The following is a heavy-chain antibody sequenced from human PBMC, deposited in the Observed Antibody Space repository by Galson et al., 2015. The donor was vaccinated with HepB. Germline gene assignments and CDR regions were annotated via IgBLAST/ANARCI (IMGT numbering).Heavy chain of an antibody. Sequence: SETLSLTCTVSGGSTNTHFWSWVRQSPGKGLKYIGYVHSNENTSLNPSLERRVTMSIDTSRNQFSLKLTSVTAADTAIFYCARLAQWGEYFDYWGQGLLVTVSS. D-gene: IGHD1-26*01. J-gene: IGHJ4*02. CDR3: ARLAQWGEYFDY. V-gene: IGHV4-59*08. CDR1: GGSTNTHF. CDR2: VHSNENT.